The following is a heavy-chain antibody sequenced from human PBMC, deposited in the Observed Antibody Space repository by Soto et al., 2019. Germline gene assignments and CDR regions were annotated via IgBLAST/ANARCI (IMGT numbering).Heavy chain of an antibody. Sequence: SVKVSCKASGGTFSSYAISWVRQVPGQGLEWMGGIIPIFGTANYAQKFQGRVTITADESTSTAYMELSSLRSEDTAVYYCASGAPRSLRRYCSGGSCYRVMNWFDPWRQGTLVTVSS. J-gene: IGHJ5*02. V-gene: IGHV1-69*13. CDR2: IIPIFGTA. CDR3: ASGAPRSLRRYCSGGSCYRVMNWFDP. CDR1: GGTFSSYA. D-gene: IGHD2-15*01.